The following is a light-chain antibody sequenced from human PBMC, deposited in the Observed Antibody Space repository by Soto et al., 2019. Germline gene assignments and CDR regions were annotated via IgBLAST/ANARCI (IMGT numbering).Light chain of an antibody. CDR2: EVS. CDR1: SSDVGNYIS. CDR3: NSYTSASTQV. Sequence: QSVLTQPASVSGSPGQSITISCTGTSSDVGNYISVSWYQQHPGKVPKLIIYEVSKRPSGVSNRFSGSKSGNTASLTISGLQAEDEAHYYCNSYTSASTQVFGGGTKLTVL. J-gene: IGLJ3*02. V-gene: IGLV2-14*01.